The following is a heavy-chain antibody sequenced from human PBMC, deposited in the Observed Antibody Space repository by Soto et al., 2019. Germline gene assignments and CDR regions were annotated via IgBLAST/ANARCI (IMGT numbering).Heavy chain of an antibody. J-gene: IGHJ4*02. CDR2: INPNSGGT. D-gene: IGHD6-13*01. V-gene: IGHV1-2*04. CDR1: GYTFTGYY. CDR3: ARDKQLALDY. Sequence: QVQLVQSGAEVKKPRASVKVSCKASGYTFTGYYMHWVRQAPGQGLEWMGWINPNSGGTNYAQKCQGWVSMTRDTSISTAYMELSRLRSDETAVYYCARDKQLALDYWGQGTLVTVSS.